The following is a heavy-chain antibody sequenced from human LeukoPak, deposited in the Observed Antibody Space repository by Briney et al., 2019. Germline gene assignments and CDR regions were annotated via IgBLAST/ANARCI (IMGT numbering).Heavy chain of an antibody. D-gene: IGHD6-13*01. CDR2: ISSSGSTI. CDR3: ARVAGYSSSWYRYYYMDV. J-gene: IGHJ6*03. CDR1: GFTFRSYE. V-gene: IGHV3-48*03. Sequence: GGSLRLSCAASGFTFRSYEMNWVRQAPGKGLEWVSYISSSGSTIYYADSVKGRFTISRDNAKNSLYLQMNSLRAEDTAVYYCARVAGYSSSWYRYYYMDVWGKGTTVTISS.